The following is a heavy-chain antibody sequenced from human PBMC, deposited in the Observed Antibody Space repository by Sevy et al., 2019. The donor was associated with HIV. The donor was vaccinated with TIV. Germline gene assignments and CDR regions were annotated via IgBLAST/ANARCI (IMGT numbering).Heavy chain of an antibody. CDR3: TRNGGAFDNGFDP. D-gene: IGHD2-8*01. Sequence: GGSLRLSCTASGFTFSSYDMNWVRQAPGKGLEWVSKISSSGSSIYYADSVKGRFTISRDNAKNSLNLQMNSLRAEDTAVYYCTRNGGAFDNGFDPWGQGTLVTGSS. CDR1: GFTFSSYD. J-gene: IGHJ5*02. V-gene: IGHV3-48*03. CDR2: ISSSGSSI.